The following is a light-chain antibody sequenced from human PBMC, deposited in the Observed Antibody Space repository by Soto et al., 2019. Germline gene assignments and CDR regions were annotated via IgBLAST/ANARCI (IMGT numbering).Light chain of an antibody. J-gene: IGKJ5*01. CDR2: GAS. CDR3: QQYGSSPTT. Sequence: IVLTQSPGTLSLSPGERATLSCRASQSVSSSYLAWYQQKPGQAPRLLIYGASSRATGIPDRFSGSGSGTDFTLTISSLEPEDFAVYYCQQYGSSPTTFAQGTRLEIK. CDR1: QSVSSSY. V-gene: IGKV3-20*01.